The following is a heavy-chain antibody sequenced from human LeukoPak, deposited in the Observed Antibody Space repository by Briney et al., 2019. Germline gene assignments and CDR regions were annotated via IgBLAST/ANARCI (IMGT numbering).Heavy chain of an antibody. D-gene: IGHD3-3*01. J-gene: IGHJ6*02. V-gene: IGHV1-8*01. CDR3: ARFNFWSDYYYYGMDV. CDR1: GYTFTSYD. Sequence: GASVKVSCKASGYTFTSYDINWVRQATGQGLEWMGWMNPNSGNTGYAQKFQGRVTMTRNTSISTAYMELRSLRSEDTAVYYCARFNFWSDYYYYGMDVWGQGTTVTVSS. CDR2: MNPNSGNT.